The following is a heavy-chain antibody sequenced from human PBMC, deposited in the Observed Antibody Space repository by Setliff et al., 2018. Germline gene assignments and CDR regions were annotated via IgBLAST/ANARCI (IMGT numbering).Heavy chain of an antibody. Sequence: PGGSLRLSCAASGFTFSSHWMTWVRQAPGKGLEWVSIISSDGGSIYYADSVKGRFTISRDNSKNTLYLQLNSLRAEDTAIYYCAKCSSWHGHYPHFNYWGQGTLVTVSS. D-gene: IGHD4-17*01. V-gene: IGHV3-23*03. J-gene: IGHJ4*02. CDR3: AKCSSWHGHYPHFNY. CDR2: ISSDGGSI. CDR1: GFTFSSHW.